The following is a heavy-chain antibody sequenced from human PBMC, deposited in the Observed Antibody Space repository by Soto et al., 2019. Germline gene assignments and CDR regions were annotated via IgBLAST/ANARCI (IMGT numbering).Heavy chain of an antibody. D-gene: IGHD3-10*01. CDR3: ARVAPYYYGSGSYYFDY. J-gene: IGHJ4*02. CDR2: IKQGGSEK. V-gene: IGHV3-7*01. CDR1: GFTFSSYQ. Sequence: PGGSLRLSCAASGFTFSSYQMNWVRQAPGKGLEWVANIKQGGSEKYYVDSVKGRFTISRDNAKNSLYLQMNSLRAEDTAVYYCARVAPYYYGSGSYYFDYWSQGILVTVSS.